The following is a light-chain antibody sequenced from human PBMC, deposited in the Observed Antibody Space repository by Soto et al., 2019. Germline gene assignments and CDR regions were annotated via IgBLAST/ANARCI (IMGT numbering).Light chain of an antibody. CDR3: QHYNSYSEA. Sequence: DIQMTQSPSTLSGSVGDRVTLTCRASPTISSWLAWYQQKPGKAPKLLIYQASTLKSGVPSRFSGSGSGTEFSLPISSLQPDDFATYCCQHYNSYSEAFGQGAKVDMK. V-gene: IGKV1-5*03. CDR1: PTISSW. J-gene: IGKJ1*01. CDR2: QAS.